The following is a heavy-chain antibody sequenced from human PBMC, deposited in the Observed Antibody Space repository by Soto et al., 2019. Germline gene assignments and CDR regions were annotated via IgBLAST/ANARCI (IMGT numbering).Heavy chain of an antibody. J-gene: IGHJ4*02. CDR2: IKSKTDGGTT. CDR1: GFTFSNAW. CDR3: TTDRYGAFPY. D-gene: IGHD3-10*01. V-gene: IGHV3-15*01. Sequence: LSLTCAASGFTFSNAWMSWVRQAPGKGLEWVGRIKSKTDGGTTDYAAPVKGRFTISRDDSKNTLYLQMNSLKTEDTAVYYCTTDRYGAFPYWGQGTLVTVSS.